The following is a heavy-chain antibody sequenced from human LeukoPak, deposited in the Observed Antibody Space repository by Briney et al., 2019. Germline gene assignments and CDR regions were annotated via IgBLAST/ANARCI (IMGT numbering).Heavy chain of an antibody. CDR3: TGGPTGEQQLAPYYFDY. CDR2: INPISGGT. Sequence: ASVKVSCKASGYTFTGYYLHWVRQAPGQGLEWMGWINPISGGTNYAQTLHGRVTMTRDTSIDTAYMELCRLTSEDTAVYYCTGGPTGEQQLAPYYFDYWGQGTLVTVSS. D-gene: IGHD6-13*01. J-gene: IGHJ4*02. CDR1: GYTFTGYY. V-gene: IGHV1-2*02.